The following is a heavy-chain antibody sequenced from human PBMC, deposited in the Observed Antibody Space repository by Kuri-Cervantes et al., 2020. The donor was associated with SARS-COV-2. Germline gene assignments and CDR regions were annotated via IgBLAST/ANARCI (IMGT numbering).Heavy chain of an antibody. D-gene: IGHD6-19*01. V-gene: IGHV3-21*01. Sequence: ETLSLTCTVSGGSIRSYYWSWIRQPPGKGLEWVSSISSSSSYIYYADSVKGRFTISRDNAKNSLYLQMNSLRAEDTAVYYCARVAAVAGSFDYWGQGTLVTVSS. CDR2: ISSSSSYI. J-gene: IGHJ4*02. CDR3: ARVAAVAGSFDY. CDR1: GGSIRSYY.